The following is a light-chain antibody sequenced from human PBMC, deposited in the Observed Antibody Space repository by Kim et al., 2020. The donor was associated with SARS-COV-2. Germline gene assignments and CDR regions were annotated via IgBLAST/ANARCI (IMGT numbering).Light chain of an antibody. V-gene: IGLV3-1*01. CDR1: KLWDTY. CDR3: QAWDSSTVV. Sequence: SVSPGQTASIPCSGDKLWDTYACWYQQKPGQSPVLVIYQDSKRPSGIPERFSGSNSGNTATLTISGTQAMDEADYYCQAWDSSTVVFGEGTQLTVL. CDR2: QDS. J-gene: IGLJ2*01.